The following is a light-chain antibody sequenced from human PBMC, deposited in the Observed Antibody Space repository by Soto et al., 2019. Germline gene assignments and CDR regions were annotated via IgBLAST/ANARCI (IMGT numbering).Light chain of an antibody. CDR1: NSVVGGYNY. J-gene: IGLJ1*01. CDR2: DVS. Sequence: SVLTPPASGSGSPCEAVTISCTGNNSVVGGYNYGSWYQQHPGKAPKLMIYDVSNRPSGVSNRFSGSKSGNTASLTISGLQAEDEADYYCSSYTSSSTRVFGTGTKVTVL. V-gene: IGLV2-14*01. CDR3: SSYTSSSTRV.